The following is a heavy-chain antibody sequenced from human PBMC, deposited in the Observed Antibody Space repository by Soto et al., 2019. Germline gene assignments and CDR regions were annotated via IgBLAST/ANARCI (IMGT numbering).Heavy chain of an antibody. V-gene: IGHV1-18*01. CDR3: ERSYCSSNNCPRDRCDY. CDR2: ISGYNGDT. D-gene: IGHD2-2*01. CDR1: GYTFSIYG. J-gene: IGHJ4*02. Sequence: ASVKVSCKTSGYTFSIYGISWVRQAPGQGLEWLGWISGYNGDTKYGQKVQGRVTLSTDTSTGTAYMELRSLKSDDTAVYYCERSYCSSNNCPRDRCDYWGQGTPVTVSS.